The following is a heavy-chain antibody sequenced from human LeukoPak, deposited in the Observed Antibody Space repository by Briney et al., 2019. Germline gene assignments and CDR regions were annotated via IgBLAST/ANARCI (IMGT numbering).Heavy chain of an antibody. D-gene: IGHD3-22*01. Sequence: GGSLRLSCAASGFTFSSYAMSWVRQAPGKGLELVSAISASGGSTYYADSVKGRFSISRVNSKNTLYLQMNSLRAEDTAVYYCAKNQDYYDSSGYDYWGQGTLVTVSS. CDR1: GFTFSSYA. CDR2: ISASGGST. J-gene: IGHJ4*02. CDR3: AKNQDYYDSSGYDY. V-gene: IGHV3-23*01.